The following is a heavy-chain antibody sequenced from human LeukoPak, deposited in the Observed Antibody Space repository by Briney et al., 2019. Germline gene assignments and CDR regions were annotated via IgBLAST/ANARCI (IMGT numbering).Heavy chain of an antibody. D-gene: IGHD3-22*01. CDR2: ISGSGGST. J-gene: IGHJ3*02. CDR3: AKDGSGYYYGAFDI. CDR1: GFTFSSYA. Sequence: TGGSLRLSCAASGFTFSSYAMSWVRQAPGKGLEWVSAISGSGGSTYYADSVKGRFTISRDNSKNTLYLQMNRLRAEDTAVYYCAKDGSGYYYGAFDIWGQGTMVTVSS. V-gene: IGHV3-23*01.